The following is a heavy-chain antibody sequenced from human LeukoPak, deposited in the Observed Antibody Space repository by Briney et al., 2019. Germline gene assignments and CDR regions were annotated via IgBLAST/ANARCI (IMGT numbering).Heavy chain of an antibody. V-gene: IGHV1-69*05. CDR3: AREVSSGWPFPFDY. Sequence: SVKVSCKASGGTFSSYAISWVRQAPGQGLEWMGRIIPIFGTANYAQKFQGRVTITTDESTSTTYMELSSLRSEDTAVYYCAREVSSGWPFPFDYWGQGTLVTVSS. D-gene: IGHD6-19*01. J-gene: IGHJ4*02. CDR2: IIPIFGTA. CDR1: GGTFSSYA.